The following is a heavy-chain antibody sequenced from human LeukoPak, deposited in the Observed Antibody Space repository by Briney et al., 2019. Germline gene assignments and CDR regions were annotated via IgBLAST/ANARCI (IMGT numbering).Heavy chain of an antibody. Sequence: QPGGSLRLSCVASEFTLSNYKMSWVRQAPGKGLEWVACIKQDGSEQWYVDSVEGRFTISRDNAKNSLYLQMNSLRVEDTGVYYCARDWRHAYNKVGDYWGQGTLVTVSS. CDR1: EFTLSNYK. J-gene: IGHJ4*02. CDR2: IKQDGSEQ. CDR3: ARDWRHAYNKVGDY. V-gene: IGHV3-7*01. D-gene: IGHD5-24*01.